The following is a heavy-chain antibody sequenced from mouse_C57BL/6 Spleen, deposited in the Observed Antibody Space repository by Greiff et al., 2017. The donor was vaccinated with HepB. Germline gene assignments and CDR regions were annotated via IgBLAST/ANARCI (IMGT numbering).Heavy chain of an antibody. CDR1: GYSITSGYY. Sequence: EVKLQESGPGLVKPSQSLSLTCSVTGYSITSGYYWNWIRQFPGNKLEWMGYISYDGSNNYNPSLKNRISITRDTSKNQFFLKLNSVTTEDTATYYCARDNGLPRLYAMDYWGQGTSVTVSS. CDR3: ARDNGLPRLYAMDY. CDR2: ISYDGSN. V-gene: IGHV3-6*01. J-gene: IGHJ4*01. D-gene: IGHD3-1*01.